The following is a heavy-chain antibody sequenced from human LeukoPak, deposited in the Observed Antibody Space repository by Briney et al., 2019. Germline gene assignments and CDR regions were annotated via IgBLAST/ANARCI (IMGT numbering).Heavy chain of an antibody. CDR3: ARVSSGWYGLGFDY. D-gene: IGHD6-19*01. J-gene: IGHJ4*02. Sequence: PGGSLRLSCAASGFTFSSYWMSWVRQAPGKGLEWVANIKQDGSEKYYVDSVKGRFTIPRDNAKNSLYLQMNSLRAEDTAVYYCARVSSGWYGLGFDYWGQGTLVTVSS. CDR1: GFTFSSYW. V-gene: IGHV3-7*04. CDR2: IKQDGSEK.